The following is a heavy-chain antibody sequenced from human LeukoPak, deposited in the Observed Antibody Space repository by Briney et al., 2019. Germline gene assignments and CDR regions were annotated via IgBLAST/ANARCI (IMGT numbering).Heavy chain of an antibody. CDR3: ARDSYSSDCSGGSCYSYYYYGIDV. CDR1: GGSISSHY. J-gene: IGHJ6*02. Sequence: SETLSLTCTVSGGSISSHYWSWIRQPAGKGLEWIGRIYTSGSTNYSPSLKSRVTMSVDTSKNQFSLKLSSVTAADTAVYYCARDSYSSDCSGGSCYSYYYYGIDVWGQGTTVTVSS. V-gene: IGHV4-4*07. D-gene: IGHD2-15*01. CDR2: IYTSGST.